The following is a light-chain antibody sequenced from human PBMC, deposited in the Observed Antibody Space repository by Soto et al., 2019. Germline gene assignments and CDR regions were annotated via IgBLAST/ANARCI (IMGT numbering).Light chain of an antibody. CDR3: SSYTSSSTLGV. Sequence: QSALTQPASVSGSPGQSITISCTGTSSDVGGYNYVSWYQQHPGKAPKLIIYDVSNQPSGVSNRFSGSKSGNTASLTISGLQAEDGADYYCSSYTSSSTLGVVGGGTKATVL. V-gene: IGLV2-14*01. CDR2: DVS. J-gene: IGLJ2*01. CDR1: SSDVGGYNY.